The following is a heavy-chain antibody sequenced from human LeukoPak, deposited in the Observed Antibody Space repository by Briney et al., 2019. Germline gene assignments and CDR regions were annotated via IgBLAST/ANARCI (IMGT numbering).Heavy chain of an antibody. CDR3: ARGRTYYYDSCGR. J-gene: IGHJ4*02. Sequence: PGRSLRLSCAASGFTFNNYVMQWVRQARGKGLEWVALISYDGSNKYYADSVKGRFTISRDNSKNTLYLQMNSLGPEDTAVYYCARGRTYYYDSCGRWGQGSQVTVSS. CDR2: ISYDGSNK. V-gene: IGHV3-30*03. CDR1: GFTFNNYV. D-gene: IGHD3-22*01.